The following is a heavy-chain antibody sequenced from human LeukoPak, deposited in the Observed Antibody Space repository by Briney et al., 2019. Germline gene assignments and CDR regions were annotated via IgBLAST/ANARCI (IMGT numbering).Heavy chain of an antibody. CDR1: GFSFSTYA. CDR3: AKGRATFGVDANDY. CDR2: LNGRGINT. Sequence: GGSLRLSCAASGFSFSTYAMAWVRQAPGKGLEWVSALNGRGINTYYADSVKGRFTISRDNSKNTLYLQVNSLRAEDTAVYYCAKGRATFGVDANDYWGQGTLVTVSS. J-gene: IGHJ4*02. D-gene: IGHD3-3*01. V-gene: IGHV3-23*01.